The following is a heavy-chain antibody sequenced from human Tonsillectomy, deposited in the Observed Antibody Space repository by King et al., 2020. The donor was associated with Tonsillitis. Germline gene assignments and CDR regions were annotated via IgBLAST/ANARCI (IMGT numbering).Heavy chain of an antibody. CDR3: ARFTAMGSSFYAFDI. V-gene: IGHV3-21*01. J-gene: IGHJ3*02. D-gene: IGHD6-6*01. CDR2: ISSSSSYI. CDR1: GFTFSSYS. Sequence: VQLVESGGGLVKPGGSLRLSCAASGFTFSSYSMNWVRQAPGKGLEWVSSISSSSSYIYYADSVKGRFTISRDNAKNSLYLQMNSLRAEDTAVYYCARFTAMGSSFYAFDIWGQGTMVTVSS.